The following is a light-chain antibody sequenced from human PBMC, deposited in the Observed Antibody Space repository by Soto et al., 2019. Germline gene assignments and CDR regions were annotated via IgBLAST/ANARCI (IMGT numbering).Light chain of an antibody. Sequence: DIQMTQSPSSLSASVGDRVTITCRASQSIRSYVNWYQQKPGKAPKLLIYAASSLQSGVPSRFSGSGSGTDFTLPISSLQPEDVATYYCQQSDSTFITFGQGTRLEIK. CDR3: QQSDSTFIT. CDR2: AAS. V-gene: IGKV1-39*01. CDR1: QSIRSY. J-gene: IGKJ5*01.